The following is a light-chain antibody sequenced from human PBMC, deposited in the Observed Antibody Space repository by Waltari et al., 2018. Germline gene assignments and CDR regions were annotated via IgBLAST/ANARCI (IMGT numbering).Light chain of an antibody. J-gene: IGKJ5*01. CDR1: QTVSSDY. CDR3: QQYGTSIA. V-gene: IGKV3-20*01. Sequence: IVLTPSPGTMSLSPGERATLSCRTSQTVSSDYVAWYQQRFGQAPRLLIYGASSRASGIPDRFSGSGSDTDFTLTISRVEPEDCAVYFCQQYGTSIAFGQGTRLEIK. CDR2: GAS.